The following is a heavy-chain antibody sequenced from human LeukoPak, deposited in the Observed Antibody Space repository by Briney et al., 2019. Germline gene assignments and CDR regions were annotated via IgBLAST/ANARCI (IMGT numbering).Heavy chain of an antibody. D-gene: IGHD3-22*01. CDR3: AKEAVYYYDSSGYWDFDY. CDR2: IFTSGST. Sequence: SQTLSLTCTVSGGSISSGSYYWSWIRQPAGKGLEWIGRIFTSGSTDYNPSLKSRVTVSVDTSKNQFSLKLSSVTAADTAVYYCAKEAVYYYDSSGYWDFDYWGQGTLVTVSS. CDR1: GGSISSGSYY. J-gene: IGHJ4*02. V-gene: IGHV4-61*02.